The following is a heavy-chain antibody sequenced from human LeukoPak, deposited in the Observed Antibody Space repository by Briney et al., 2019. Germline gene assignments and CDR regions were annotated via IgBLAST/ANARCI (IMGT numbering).Heavy chain of an antibody. CDR3: GVYSSSWHDY. V-gene: IGHV3-48*03. CDR2: ISSSGSTI. D-gene: IGHD6-13*01. CDR1: GFTFSSYE. J-gene: IGHJ4*02. Sequence: PGGSLRLSCAASGFTFSSYEMNWVRQAPGKGLEWVSYISSSGSTIYYADSVKGRFTISRDNAKNSLYLQMNSLRAEDTAVYYCGVYSSSWHDYWGQGTLVTVSS.